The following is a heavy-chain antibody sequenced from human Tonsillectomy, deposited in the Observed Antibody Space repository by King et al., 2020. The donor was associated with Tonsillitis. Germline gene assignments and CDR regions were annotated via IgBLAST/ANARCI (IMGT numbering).Heavy chain of an antibody. Sequence: QLVQSGGGVVQPGRSLRLSCAASGFTFSSYAMLWVRQAPGKGLEWVAVISYDGSNKYYADSVKGRFTISRDNSKNTLYLQMNSLRAEDTAVYYCARGPCSSTSCYRDAFDIWGQGTMVTVSS. CDR3: ARGPCSSTSCYRDAFDI. V-gene: IGHV3-30*04. CDR1: GFTFSSYA. CDR2: ISYDGSNK. D-gene: IGHD2-2*01. J-gene: IGHJ3*02.